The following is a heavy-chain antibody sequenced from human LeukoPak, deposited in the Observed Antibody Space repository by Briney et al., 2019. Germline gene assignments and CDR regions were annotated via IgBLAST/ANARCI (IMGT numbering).Heavy chain of an antibody. CDR2: INPNSGGT. J-gene: IGHJ4*02. V-gene: IGHV1-2*04. D-gene: IGHD5-12*01. CDR3: ARGSSVVATIYYFDY. CDR1: GYTFTGYY. Sequence: ASVKVFCKASGYTFTGYYMHWVRQAPGQGLEWMGWINPNSGGTNYAQKFQGWVTMTRDTSISTAYMELSRLRSDDTAVYYCARGSSVVATIYYFDYWGQGTLVAVSS.